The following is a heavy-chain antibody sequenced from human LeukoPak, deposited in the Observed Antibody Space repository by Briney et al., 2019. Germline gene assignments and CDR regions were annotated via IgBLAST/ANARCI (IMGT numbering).Heavy chain of an antibody. D-gene: IGHD1-26*01. V-gene: IGHV3-48*01. J-gene: IGHJ4*02. CDR2: ISSSGTGV. CDR1: GFTFNRYS. Sequence: GGSLRLSCAASGFTFNRYSMNWVRQAPGKGLEWVAYISSSGTGVYYADSVKGRFAISRDNAKNSVYLQMNSLRGEDTAVYHCAASYSETQLYYFDYWGQGNLVTVSS. CDR3: AASYSETQLYYFDY.